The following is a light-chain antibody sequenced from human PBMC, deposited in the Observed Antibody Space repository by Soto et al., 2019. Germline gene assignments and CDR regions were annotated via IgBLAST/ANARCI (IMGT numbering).Light chain of an antibody. V-gene: IGLV1-40*01. J-gene: IGLJ2*01. CDR1: RSNIGTGFD. Sequence: QSVLTQPPSVSGAPGQRVTISCTGSRSNIGTGFDVHWYLQLPGTAPKLLIYGNNNRPSGVPDRFSVSKSGTSASLAITGLQAEDEADYYCQSYDSSLSGVVFGGGTKVTVL. CDR3: QSYDSSLSGVV. CDR2: GNN.